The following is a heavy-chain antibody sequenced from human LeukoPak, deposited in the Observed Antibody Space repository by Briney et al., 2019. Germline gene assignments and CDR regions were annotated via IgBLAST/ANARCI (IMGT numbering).Heavy chain of an antibody. CDR2: IKSKTDGGTT. CDR1: GFTFSNAW. CDR3: TTDDFRGYYYDSSGDDAFDI. Sequence: GGSLRLSCAASGFTFSNAWMSWVRQAPGKGLEWVGRIKSKTDGGTTDYAAPVKGRFTISRDDSKNTLYLQMNSLKTEDTAVYSCTTDDFRGYYYDSSGDDAFDIWGQGTMVTVSS. D-gene: IGHD3-22*01. V-gene: IGHV3-15*01. J-gene: IGHJ3*02.